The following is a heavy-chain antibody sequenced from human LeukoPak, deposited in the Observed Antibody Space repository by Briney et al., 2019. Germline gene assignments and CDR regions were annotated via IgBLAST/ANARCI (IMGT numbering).Heavy chain of an antibody. J-gene: IGHJ3*01. D-gene: IGHD2-21*02. CDR1: GFPFKVYG. V-gene: IGHV3-20*04. CDR2: IYWYGGNT. Sequence: GGALRLSCVVSGFPFKVYGMTWVRQAPGKRLEGVVGIYWYGGNTDSAGSVKGRFSISRDNVQNTLFLQMNSLRSEETALYYCVREGGAVTGIVDAFDLWGQGTMVIVSS. CDR3: VREGGAVTGIVDAFDL.